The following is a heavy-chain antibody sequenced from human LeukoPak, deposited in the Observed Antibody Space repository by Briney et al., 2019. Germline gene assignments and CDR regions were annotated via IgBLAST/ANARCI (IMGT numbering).Heavy chain of an antibody. D-gene: IGHD1-26*01. CDR1: GYSFTSYY. CDR2: IYPGDSDT. V-gene: IGHV5-51*01. J-gene: IGHJ4*02. CDR3: ARWGVGATNYFDY. Sequence: GESLKISCKGSGYSFTSYYIGWVRQMPGKGLEWLGIIYPGDSDTRYSPSFQGQVTISADKSISTAYLQWSSLKASDTAMYYCARWGVGATNYFDYWGQGTLVTVSS.